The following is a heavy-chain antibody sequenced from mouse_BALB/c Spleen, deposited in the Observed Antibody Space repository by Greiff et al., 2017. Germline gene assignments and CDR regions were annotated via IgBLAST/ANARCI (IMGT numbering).Heavy chain of an antibody. Sequence: EVHLVESGGGLVKPGGSLKLSCAASGFTFSDYYMYWVRQTPEKRLEWVATISDGGSYTYYPDSVKGRFTISRDNAKNNLYLQMSSLKSEDTAMYYCARDRAYYGNYAWFAYWGQGTLVTVSA. CDR3: ARDRAYYGNYAWFAY. D-gene: IGHD2-10*01. V-gene: IGHV5-4*02. CDR1: GFTFSDYY. CDR2: ISDGGSYT. J-gene: IGHJ3*01.